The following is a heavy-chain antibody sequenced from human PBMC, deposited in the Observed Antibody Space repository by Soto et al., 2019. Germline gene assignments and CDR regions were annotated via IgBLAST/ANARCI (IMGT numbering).Heavy chain of an antibody. CDR2: IYYSGST. J-gene: IGHJ3*02. D-gene: IGHD2-2*01. Sequence: QVQLQESGPGLVKPSETLSLTCTVSGGSISSYYWSWIRQPPGKGLECIGYIYYSGSTNYNPSLKSRVNISLDTSKTQFSLTLSSVTAADTAVYYCARGRGGWFINQLLNAFDIWGQGTMVTVSS. V-gene: IGHV4-59*01. CDR1: GGSISSYY. CDR3: ARGRGGWFINQLLNAFDI.